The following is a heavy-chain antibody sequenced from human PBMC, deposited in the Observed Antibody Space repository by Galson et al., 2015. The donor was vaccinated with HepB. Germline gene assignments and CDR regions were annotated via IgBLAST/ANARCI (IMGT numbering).Heavy chain of an antibody. V-gene: IGHV3-30*03. J-gene: IGHJ6*02. D-gene: IGHD5-24*01. CDR2: ISYDGSNK. CDR3: ARAEMATIQAYYYGMDV. Sequence: SLRLSCAASGFTFSSYGMHWVRQAPGKGLEWVAVISYDGSNKYYADSVKGRFTISRDNSKNTLYLQMNSLRAEDTAVYYCARAEMATIQAYYYGMDVWGQGTTVTVSS. CDR1: GFTFSSYG.